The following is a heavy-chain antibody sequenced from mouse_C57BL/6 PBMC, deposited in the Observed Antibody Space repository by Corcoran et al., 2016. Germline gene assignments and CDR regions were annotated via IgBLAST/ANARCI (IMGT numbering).Heavy chain of an antibody. CDR1: GYTFTDYY. CDR3: ARWAYGSGDY. V-gene: IGHV1-26*01. CDR2: INPNNGGT. Sequence: EVQLQQSGPELVKPGASVKISCKASGYTFTDYYMNWVKQSHGKSLEWLGDINPNNGGTSYNQKFKGKATLTIDKSSSTAYMELRSLTSEDSAVYYCARWAYGSGDYWGQGTTLTVSS. J-gene: IGHJ2*01. D-gene: IGHD1-1*01.